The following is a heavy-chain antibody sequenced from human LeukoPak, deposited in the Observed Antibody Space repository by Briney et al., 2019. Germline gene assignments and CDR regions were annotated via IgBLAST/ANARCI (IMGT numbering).Heavy chain of an antibody. CDR3: ARAHSSSWNY. V-gene: IGHV3-7*01. J-gene: IGHJ4*02. CDR2: IKEDGSEK. D-gene: IGHD6-13*01. Sequence: GGSLRLSCAASGFTFSYYWTSWVRQAPGKGLEWVANIKEDGSEKYYVDSVKGRFTISRDNAKNSLYLQMNSLRVEDTAVYYCARAHSSSWNYWGQGTLVTVSS. CDR1: GFTFSYYW.